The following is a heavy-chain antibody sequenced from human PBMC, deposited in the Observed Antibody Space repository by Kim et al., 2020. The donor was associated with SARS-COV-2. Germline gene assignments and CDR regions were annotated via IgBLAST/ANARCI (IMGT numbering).Heavy chain of an antibody. CDR3: ARAAAILGYYYNYMDV. CDR2: IWFDGSNK. D-gene: IGHD2-2*02. V-gene: IGHV3-33*01. J-gene: IGHJ6*03. CDR1: GFTFSDHV. Sequence: GGSLRLSCAASGFTFSDHVMHWVRQAPVKGLEWVALIWFDGSNKYYADSVKGRFTISRDNSKNTLSLQMNSLRGDDTAVYYCARAAAILGYYYNYMDVWGKGTTVTVSS.